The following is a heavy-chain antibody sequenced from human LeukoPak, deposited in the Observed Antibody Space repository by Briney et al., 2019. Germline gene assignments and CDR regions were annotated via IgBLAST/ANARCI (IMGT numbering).Heavy chain of an antibody. CDR3: ARSINYSNYLLDF. V-gene: IGHV3-23*01. CDR1: GFNYKDYD. Sequence: AGGSLRLSCAAPGFNYKDYDMTWVRRPPGKGLEWVASISASGVSTNFADSVRGRFTISRDNSNRVVYLQMNSLRAQDTAVYYCARSINYSNYLLDFWGQGTRVIVSS. J-gene: IGHJ4*02. D-gene: IGHD4-11*01. CDR2: ISASGVST.